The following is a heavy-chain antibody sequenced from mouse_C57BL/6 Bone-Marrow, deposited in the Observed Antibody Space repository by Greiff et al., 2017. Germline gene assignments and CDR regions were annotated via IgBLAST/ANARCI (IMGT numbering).Heavy chain of an antibody. J-gene: IGHJ3*01. Sequence: QVQLQQPGAELVRPGTSVKLSCKASGYTFTSYWMHWVQQRPGQGLEWIGVIDPSDSYTNYNQKFKGKATLTVDTSSSTAYMQLSSLTSEDSAVYYCARGYYSNPFAYWGQGTLVTVSA. V-gene: IGHV1-59*01. CDR3: ARGYYSNPFAY. CDR1: GYTFTSYW. D-gene: IGHD2-5*01. CDR2: IDPSDSYT.